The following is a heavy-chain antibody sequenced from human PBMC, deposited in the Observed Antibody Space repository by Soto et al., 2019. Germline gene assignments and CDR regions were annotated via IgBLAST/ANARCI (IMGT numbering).Heavy chain of an antibody. Sequence: PSGTLSLTCAVSGGSISSGDYSWNWIRQPPGKGLEWIGYIYYGGSTYYNPSLQSRVTMSVDRSRNQFSLKLSSVTAADTAVYYCARGQVVAAQHWGQGTLVTVSS. CDR2: IYYGGST. CDR1: GGSISSGDYS. D-gene: IGHD2-15*01. J-gene: IGHJ4*02. V-gene: IGHV4-30-2*01. CDR3: ARGQVVAAQH.